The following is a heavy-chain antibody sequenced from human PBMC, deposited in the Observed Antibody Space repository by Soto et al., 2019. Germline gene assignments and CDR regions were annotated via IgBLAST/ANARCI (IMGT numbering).Heavy chain of an antibody. CDR3: AREADLITMVWGVTYFDY. Sequence: SCKASGGTFSSYDISWVPQAPGQGLEWMGGIIPIFGTANYAEKFQGRVTITADESTSTAYMELSSLRSEDTAVYYCAREADLITMVWGVTYFDYWGQGTPVTVSS. CDR1: GGTFSSYD. D-gene: IGHD3-10*01. J-gene: IGHJ4*02. CDR2: IIPIFGTA. V-gene: IGHV1-69*01.